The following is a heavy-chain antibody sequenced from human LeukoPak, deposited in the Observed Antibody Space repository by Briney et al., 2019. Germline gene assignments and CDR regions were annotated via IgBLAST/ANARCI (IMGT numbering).Heavy chain of an antibody. CDR2: ISRSGTNT. D-gene: IGHD4-11*01. Sequence: GGSLRLSCAASGFTFSSHAMSWVRQAPGMGLEWVAAISRSGTNTYYVDSVKGRFTISRDSSKNTLHLPMDSLRAEDTAVYYCAKDWPVSGDHYSPFDYWGQRTLVTVSS. V-gene: IGHV3-23*01. J-gene: IGHJ4*02. CDR1: GFTFSSHA. CDR3: AKDWPVSGDHYSPFDY.